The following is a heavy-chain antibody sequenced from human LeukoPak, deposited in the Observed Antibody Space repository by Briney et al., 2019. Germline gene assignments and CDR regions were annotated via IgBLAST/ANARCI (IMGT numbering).Heavy chain of an antibody. CDR3: VKGLGNYYGSNSKTYYYYYMDV. CDR2: ISWKSDTI. J-gene: IGHJ6*03. Sequence: GGSLRLSCAASGFSFADYAMHWVRQAPGKGLEWVSGISWKSDTITYGDSVKGRFPISRDNAENSLYLQMHSLRVEDTALYYCVKGLGNYYGSNSKTYYYYYMDVWGKGTTVTVSS. CDR1: GFSFADYA. D-gene: IGHD3-10*01. V-gene: IGHV3-9*01.